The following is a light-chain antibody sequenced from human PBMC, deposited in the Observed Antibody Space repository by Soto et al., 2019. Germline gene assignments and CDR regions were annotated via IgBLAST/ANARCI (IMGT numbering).Light chain of an antibody. Sequence: DIQLTQSPSFLSASVGDTVTITCRASQGMSTYLAWYQQKPGKVPKLLIRSASTLQSGVPPRFGGGGSGSGFTPTSSALLPDYSGIYYCEHLNRYQLSFGGGTNVESK. CDR3: EHLNRYQLS. CDR1: QGMSTY. V-gene: IGKV1-9*01. CDR2: SAS. J-gene: IGKJ4*01.